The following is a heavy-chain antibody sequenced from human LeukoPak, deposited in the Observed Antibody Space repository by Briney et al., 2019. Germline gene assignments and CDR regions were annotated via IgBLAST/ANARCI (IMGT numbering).Heavy chain of an antibody. J-gene: IGHJ5*02. CDR3: ARAPERLGWFDP. D-gene: IGHD1-1*01. CDR1: GYTFTNYG. V-gene: IGHV1-18*01. CDR2: ISTYKGDT. Sequence: ASVKVSCKASGYTFTNYGISWARQAPGQGLEWMGWISTYKGDTNYAQNLQGRVTMTTDTSTSTANMELRGLRSDDTAVYYCARAPERLGWFDPWGQGTLVTVSS.